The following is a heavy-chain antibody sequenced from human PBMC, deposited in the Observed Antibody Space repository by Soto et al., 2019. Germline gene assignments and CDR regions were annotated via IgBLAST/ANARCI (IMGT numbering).Heavy chain of an antibody. CDR1: GFTFSSYA. CDR3: AGRYGDYAYYYYYYMDV. V-gene: IGHV3-23*01. D-gene: IGHD4-17*01. Sequence: PGGSLRLSCAASGFTFSSYAMSRVSQAPGKGLEWVSAISGSGGSTYYADSVKGRFTISRDNSKNTLYLQMNSLRAEDTAVYYCAGRYGDYAYYYYYYMDVWGKGTTVTVSS. CDR2: ISGSGGST. J-gene: IGHJ6*03.